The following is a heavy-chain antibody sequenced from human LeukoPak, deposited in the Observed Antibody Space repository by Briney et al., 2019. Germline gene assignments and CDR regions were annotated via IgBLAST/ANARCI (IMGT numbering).Heavy chain of an antibody. CDR3: ARSDCSGGSCYGMDV. CDR1: GFTFSSYG. CDR2: IWYDGSNK. J-gene: IGHJ6*02. V-gene: IGHV3-33*01. Sequence: GGSLRLSRAASGFTFSSYGMHWVRQAPGKGLEWVAVIWYDGSNKYYADSVKGRFTISRDNSKNTLYLQMNSLRAEDTAVYYCARSDCSGGSCYGMDVWGQGTTVTVSS. D-gene: IGHD2-15*01.